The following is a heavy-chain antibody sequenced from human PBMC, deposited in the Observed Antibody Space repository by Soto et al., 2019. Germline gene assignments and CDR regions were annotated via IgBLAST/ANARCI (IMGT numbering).Heavy chain of an antibody. CDR3: ARGGYSYGDYYYYGMDV. CDR2: MNPNSGNT. Sequence: ASVKVSCKASGYTFTSYDINWVRQATGQGLEWMGWMNPNSGNTGYAQKFQGRVTMTRNTSISTAYMELSSLRSEDTAVYYCARGGYSYGDYYYYGMDVWGQGTTGTV. J-gene: IGHJ6*02. V-gene: IGHV1-8*01. D-gene: IGHD5-18*01. CDR1: GYTFTSYD.